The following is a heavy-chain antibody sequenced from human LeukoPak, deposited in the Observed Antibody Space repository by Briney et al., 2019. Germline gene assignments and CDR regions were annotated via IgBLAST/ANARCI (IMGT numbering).Heavy chain of an antibody. CDR3: ARASYYYDSSGYRRYNWFDP. V-gene: IGHV1-69*05. CDR2: IIPIFGTA. CDR1: GGTFSSYA. Sequence: SVKVSCKASGGTFSSYAISWVRQAPGQGPEWMGRIIPIFGTANYAQKFQGRVTITTDESTSTAYMELSSLRSEDTAVYYCARASYYYDSSGYRRYNWFDPWGQGTLVTVSS. D-gene: IGHD3-22*01. J-gene: IGHJ5*02.